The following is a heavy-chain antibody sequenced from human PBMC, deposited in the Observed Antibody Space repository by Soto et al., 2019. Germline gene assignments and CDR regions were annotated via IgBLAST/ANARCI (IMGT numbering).Heavy chain of an antibody. CDR3: ARVQRAGGSYSAFDI. V-gene: IGHV1-69*06. CDR1: GGTFSSFA. Sequence: QVQLVQSGAEVKKPGSSVKVSCKASGGTFSSFAISWVRQAPGQGLEWMGGIIPIFGTTNYAQKFQGRVTMTADKYTRTAYMELSSLRSEDTAVYYCARVQRAGGSYSAFDILGQETMVTVSS. CDR2: IIPIFGTT. J-gene: IGHJ3*02. D-gene: IGHD1-26*01.